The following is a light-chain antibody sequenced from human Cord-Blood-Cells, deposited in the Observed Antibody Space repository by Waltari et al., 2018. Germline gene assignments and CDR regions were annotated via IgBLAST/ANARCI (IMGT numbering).Light chain of an antibody. Sequence: QSALTQPASVSGSPGQSITISCTGTSSDVGGYKYVSWYQQHPGKAPKLMIYDVSNRPSGVSNRFSGSKSGNTASLTISGLQAEDEADYYCSSYTSSSTLGFGTGTKVTVL. CDR2: DVS. J-gene: IGLJ1*01. V-gene: IGLV2-14*03. CDR3: SSYTSSSTLG. CDR1: SSDVGGYKY.